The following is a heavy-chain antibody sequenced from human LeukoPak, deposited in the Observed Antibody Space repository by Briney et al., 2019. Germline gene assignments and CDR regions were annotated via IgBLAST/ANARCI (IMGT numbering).Heavy chain of an antibody. V-gene: IGHV3-7*01. CDR1: GFTFSSYW. D-gene: IGHD3-10*01. CDR2: IKQDGSEK. J-gene: IGHJ4*02. CDR3: AREVLQLLWFGELTPDYFDY. Sequence: GGSLRLSCAASGFTFSSYWMSWIRQAPGKGLEWVANIKQDGSEKYYVDSVKGRFTISRDNAKNSLYLQMNSLRAEDTAVYYCAREVLQLLWFGELTPDYFDYWGQGTLVTVSS.